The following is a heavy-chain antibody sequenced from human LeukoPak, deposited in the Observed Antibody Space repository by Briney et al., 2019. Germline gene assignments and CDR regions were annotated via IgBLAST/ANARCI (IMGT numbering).Heavy chain of an antibody. J-gene: IGHJ4*02. CDR1: GFTFSTYA. CDR2: ISSNGGTT. CDR3: ARGSRTNFDY. Sequence: PGGSLRLSCAASGFTFSTYAMHWVRQAPGKGLEYVSVISSNGGTTYYANSVKGRFTISRDNSKNTLYLQMGSLRAEDMAVYYCARGSRTNFDYWGQGTLVPVSS. V-gene: IGHV3-64*01.